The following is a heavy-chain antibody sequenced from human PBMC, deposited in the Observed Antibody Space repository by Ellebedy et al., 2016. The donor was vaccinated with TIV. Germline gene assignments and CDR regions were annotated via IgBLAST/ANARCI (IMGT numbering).Heavy chain of an antibody. D-gene: IGHD3-10*01. V-gene: IGHV3-33*01. Sequence: GESLKISXAASGFTFSSYGMHWVRQAPGKGLEWVAVIWYDGSNKYYADSVKGRFTISRDNSKNTLYLQMNSLRDEDTAVYYCARDSLPPLGELLNGMDVWGQGTTVTVSS. CDR3: ARDSLPPLGELLNGMDV. CDR1: GFTFSSYG. CDR2: IWYDGSNK. J-gene: IGHJ6*02.